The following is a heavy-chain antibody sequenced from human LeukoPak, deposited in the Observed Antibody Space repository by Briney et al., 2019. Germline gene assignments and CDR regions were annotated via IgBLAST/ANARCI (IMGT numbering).Heavy chain of an antibody. J-gene: IGHJ5*02. CDR3: VRQRGSSGTINHFDP. CDR2: IYPDDSDS. D-gene: IGHD3-10*01. CDR1: GYSFTTYW. Sequence: GESLKISCETSGYSFTTYWIGWGRQMPGTGREWVGAIYPDDSDSRYSPSFQGQVVISADRSIRTAYLQWNSLKTSDTAMYYCVRQRGSSGTINHFDPWGQGTLVTVSS. V-gene: IGHV5-51*01.